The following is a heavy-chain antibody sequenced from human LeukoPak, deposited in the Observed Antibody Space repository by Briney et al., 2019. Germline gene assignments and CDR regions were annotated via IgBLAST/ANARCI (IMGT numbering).Heavy chain of an antibody. Sequence: SETLSLTCAVYGGSFSGYYWSWIRQPPGKGLEWIGEINHSGSTNYNPSLKSRVTISVDTSKNQFSLKLSSVTAADTAVYYCARYASLLWFGESAPYFDYWGQGTLVTVSS. CDR1: GGSFSGYY. CDR3: ARYASLLWFGESAPYFDY. CDR2: INHSGST. V-gene: IGHV4-34*01. J-gene: IGHJ4*02. D-gene: IGHD3-10*01.